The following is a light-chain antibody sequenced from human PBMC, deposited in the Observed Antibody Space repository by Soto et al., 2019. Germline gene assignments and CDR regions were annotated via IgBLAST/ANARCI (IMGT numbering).Light chain of an antibody. CDR1: QSISNF. J-gene: IGKJ4*01. V-gene: IGKV1-39*01. Sequence: DIQMTQSPSSLSASVGDRVTITCRASQSISNFLNWYQQKPGKAPNLLIFAASSLQSGVPSRFSGSVSGTYFTLTISSLQREDFASYYCQQSYSSPLTFGGGTKVEIK. CDR2: AAS. CDR3: QQSYSSPLT.